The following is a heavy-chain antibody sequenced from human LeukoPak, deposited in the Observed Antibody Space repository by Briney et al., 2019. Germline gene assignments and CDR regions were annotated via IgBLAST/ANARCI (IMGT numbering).Heavy chain of an antibody. CDR2: ICTAGDT. CDR1: GFTFSSYD. CDR3: ARATYSGNYGAFDI. D-gene: IGHD1-26*01. Sequence: GGSLRLSCAASGFTFSSYDMHWVRHAPGKGLEWVSDICTAGDTYYPTTVKRRFTLTKENTKTTLSPQMNSLRAGDTAVYYCARATYSGNYGAFDIWGQGTMVPVSS. J-gene: IGHJ3*02. V-gene: IGHV3-13*01.